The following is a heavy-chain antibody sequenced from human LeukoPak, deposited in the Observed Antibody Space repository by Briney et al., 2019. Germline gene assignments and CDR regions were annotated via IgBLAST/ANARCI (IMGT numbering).Heavy chain of an antibody. CDR1: GDSLSSNSAA. Sequence: SQTLSLTCAISGDSLSSNSAAWNWIRQSPSRGLEWQGRTYYRSKWYNDYAVSVKSRITINPDTSKNQFSLQLNSVTPGDTAVYYCARDRVAGEYFDYWGQGTLVAVSS. J-gene: IGHJ4*02. V-gene: IGHV6-1*01. CDR2: TYYRSKWYN. D-gene: IGHD6-19*01. CDR3: ARDRVAGEYFDY.